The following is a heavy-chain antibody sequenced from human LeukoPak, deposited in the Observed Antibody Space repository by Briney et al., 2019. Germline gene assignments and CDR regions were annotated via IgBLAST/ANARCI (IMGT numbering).Heavy chain of an antibody. CDR1: GFTFSGYY. D-gene: IGHD2-2*01. Sequence: GGSLRLSCAASGFTFSGYYMSWIRQAPGKGLEWVSYISSSGSTIYYADSVKGRFTISRDNAKNSLYLQINSLRAEDTAVYYCARVGGGVVPAAPHNAFDIWGQGTMVTVSS. CDR2: ISSSGSTI. V-gene: IGHV3-11*01. J-gene: IGHJ3*02. CDR3: ARVGGGVVPAAPHNAFDI.